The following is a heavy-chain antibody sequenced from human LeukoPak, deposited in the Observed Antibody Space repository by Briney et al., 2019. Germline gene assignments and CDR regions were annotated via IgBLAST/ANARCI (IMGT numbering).Heavy chain of an antibody. CDR2: ISYDGSNK. CDR1: GFTFSSYA. D-gene: IGHD6-19*01. J-gene: IGHJ3*02. V-gene: IGHV3-30-3*01. Sequence: GGSLRLSCAASGFTFSSYAMHWVRRAPGKGLEWVAVISYDGSNKYYADSVKGRFTISRDNSKNTLYLQMNSLRAEDTAVYYCARGGIAVAGTTDAFDIWGQGTMVTVSS. CDR3: ARGGIAVAGTTDAFDI.